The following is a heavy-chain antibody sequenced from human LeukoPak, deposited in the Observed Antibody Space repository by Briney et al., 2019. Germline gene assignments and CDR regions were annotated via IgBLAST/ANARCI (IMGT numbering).Heavy chain of an antibody. CDR1: GGSISGSDSYY. D-gene: IGHD3-16*01. CDR3: ARHMNYFYYYMDV. J-gene: IGHJ6*03. Sequence: SETLSLTCTVSGGSISGSDSYYWGWIRQPPGKGLEWLGSVHYSASTYYNPSLKSRVTISVDTSKNQFSLKLSSVTAADTAVYYCARHMNYFYYYMDVWGNGTTVTVSS. V-gene: IGHV4-39*01. CDR2: VHYSAST.